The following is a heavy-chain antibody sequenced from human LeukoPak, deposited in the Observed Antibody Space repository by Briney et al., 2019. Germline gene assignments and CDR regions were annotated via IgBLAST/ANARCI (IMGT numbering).Heavy chain of an antibody. Sequence: GGSLRLSCAVSVFTLCNAWMSCVRQAPGTGLEAVANIKQDGSEKYYVDSVKGRFTISRDNAKDSLYLQMNSLRAEDTAVYYCARSGYWSTYYYYGMDVWGQGTTVTVSS. V-gene: IGHV3-7*01. CDR2: IKQDGSEK. J-gene: IGHJ6*02. CDR1: VFTLCNAW. CDR3: ARSGYWSTYYYYGMDV. D-gene: IGHD3-3*01.